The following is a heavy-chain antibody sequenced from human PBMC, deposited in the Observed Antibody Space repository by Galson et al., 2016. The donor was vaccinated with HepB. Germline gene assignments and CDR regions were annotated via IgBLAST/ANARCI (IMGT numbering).Heavy chain of an antibody. CDR1: GLSLRTSGAC. Sequence: LSLVKPTQTLTLTCPFSGLSLRTSGACVAWIRQPPGKALEWLGLIYLDDDQRHSPPLKSRLTITKHTSKNQVFLPMTNMDPVDTAANYCAHGSDEPYNGFGPWGQGTLVTVSS. V-gene: IGHV2-5*02. CDR3: AHGSDEPYNGFGP. CDR2: IYLDDDQ. J-gene: IGHJ5*02.